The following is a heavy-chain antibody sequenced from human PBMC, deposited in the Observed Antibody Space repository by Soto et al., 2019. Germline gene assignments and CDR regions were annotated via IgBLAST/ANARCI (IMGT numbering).Heavy chain of an antibody. CDR2: MNPNSGNT. V-gene: IGHV1-8*01. Sequence: ASVKVSCKASGYTFTSYVINWVRQATGQGLEWMGWMNPNSGNTGYAQKFQGRVTMTRNTSISTAYMELSSLRSEDTAVYYCARGRSSSSCYNWFDPWGQGTLVTVSS. CDR3: ARGRSSSSCYNWFDP. D-gene: IGHD6-13*01. J-gene: IGHJ5*02. CDR1: GYTFTSYV.